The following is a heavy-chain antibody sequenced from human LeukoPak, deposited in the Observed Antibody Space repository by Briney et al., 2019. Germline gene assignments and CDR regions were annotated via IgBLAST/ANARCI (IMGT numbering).Heavy chain of an antibody. Sequence: PSETLSLTCTVSGGSISSSSYYWGWIRQPPGKGLEWIGRIYTSGSTNYNPSLKSRVTMSVDTSKNQFSLKLSSVTAADTAVYYCARDHYDSSGYYYFFDYWGQGTLVTVSS. J-gene: IGHJ4*02. CDR3: ARDHYDSSGYYYFFDY. CDR2: IYTSGST. V-gene: IGHV4-39*07. D-gene: IGHD3-22*01. CDR1: GGSISSSSYY.